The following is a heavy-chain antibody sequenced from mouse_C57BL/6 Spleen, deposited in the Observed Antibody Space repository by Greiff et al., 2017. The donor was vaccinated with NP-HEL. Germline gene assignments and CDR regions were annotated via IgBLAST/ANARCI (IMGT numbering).Heavy chain of an antibody. CDR3: ANLYYDYDNAMDY. J-gene: IGHJ4*01. CDR1: GFTFSDYG. V-gene: IGHV5-17*01. Sequence: DVKLVESGGGLVKPGGSLKLSCAASGFTFSDYGMHWVRQAPEKGLEWVAYISSGSSTIYYADTVKGRFTISRDNAKNTLFLQMTSLRSEDTAMYYCANLYYDYDNAMDYWGQGTSVTVSS. D-gene: IGHD2-4*01. CDR2: ISSGSSTI.